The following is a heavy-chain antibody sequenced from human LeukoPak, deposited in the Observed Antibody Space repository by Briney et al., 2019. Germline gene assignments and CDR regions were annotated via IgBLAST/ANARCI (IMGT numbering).Heavy chain of an antibody. Sequence: GGSLRLSCAASGFTVSSNYMSWVRQAPGKGLEWVSAISGSGGSTYYADSVKGRFTISRDNSKNTLYLQMNSLRAEDTAVYYCAKAQFNFWSGSDPWGQGTLVTVSS. CDR2: ISGSGGST. J-gene: IGHJ5*02. CDR1: GFTVSSNY. D-gene: IGHD3-3*01. CDR3: AKAQFNFWSGSDP. V-gene: IGHV3-23*01.